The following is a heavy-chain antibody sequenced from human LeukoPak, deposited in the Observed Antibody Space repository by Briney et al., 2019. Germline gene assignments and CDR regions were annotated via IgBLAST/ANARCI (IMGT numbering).Heavy chain of an antibody. CDR1: GYTFTSYY. J-gene: IGHJ6*02. V-gene: IGHV1-46*01. CDR2: INPSGDTT. D-gene: IGHD6-13*01. CDR3: ARGGRAAADYYYYYGMDV. Sequence: ASVKVSCKASGYTFTSYYMHWVRRAPGQGLEWMGIINPSGDTTSYAQKFQGRVTMTRNTSISTAYMELSSLRSEDTAVYYCARGGRAAADYYYYYGMDVWGQGTTVTVSS.